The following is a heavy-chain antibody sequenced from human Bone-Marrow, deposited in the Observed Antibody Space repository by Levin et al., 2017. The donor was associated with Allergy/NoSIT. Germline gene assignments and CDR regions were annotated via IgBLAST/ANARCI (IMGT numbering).Heavy chain of an antibody. CDR1: GFTFRNYG. CDR2: IWYDGNNK. Sequence: GESLKISCAASGFTFRNYGMHWVRQAPGKGPEWVEVIWYDGNNKYYADSVKGRFTISRDNSENTLSLQMNSLRAEDTAVYFCARDYLYGTSLKHDAFDIWGQGTMVTVSS. V-gene: IGHV3-33*01. CDR3: ARDYLYGTSLKHDAFDI. D-gene: IGHD1-1*01. J-gene: IGHJ3*02.